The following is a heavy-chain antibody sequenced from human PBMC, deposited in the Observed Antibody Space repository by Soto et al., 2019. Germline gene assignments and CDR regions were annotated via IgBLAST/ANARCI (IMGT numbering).Heavy chain of an antibody. J-gene: IGHJ5*02. CDR2: ISAYNGNT. CDR1: GYTFTSHC. V-gene: IGHV1-18*01. Sequence: GASVKVSCKASGYTFTSHCINWVRQAPGQGLEWMGWISAYNGNTNYAQKLQGRVTMTTDTSTTTAQLELRSLRSDDTAGYYCARDRGSRSWYIFWEGTPSNHRSWFDPWGQGAKVTVSS. D-gene: IGHD6-13*01. CDR3: ARDRGSRSWYIFWEGTPSNHRSWFDP.